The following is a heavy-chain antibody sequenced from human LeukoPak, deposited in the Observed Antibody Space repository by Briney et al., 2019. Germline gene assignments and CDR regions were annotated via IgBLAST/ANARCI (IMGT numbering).Heavy chain of an antibody. CDR3: GRDSSSWYSY. V-gene: IGHV3-7*01. Sequence: GGSLRLSCAASGFTFSNFWMSCVRQAPGKGLEWVANIKQDASEKYYVDSVKGRFSISRDNAKNSLYLQMNSLRAEDTADYYCGRDSSSWYSYWGRGTLVTVSS. CDR2: IKQDASEK. J-gene: IGHJ4*02. D-gene: IGHD6-13*01. CDR1: GFTFSNFW.